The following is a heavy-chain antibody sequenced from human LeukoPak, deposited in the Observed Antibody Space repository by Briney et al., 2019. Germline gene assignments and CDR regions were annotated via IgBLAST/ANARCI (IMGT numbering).Heavy chain of an antibody. J-gene: IGHJ4*02. CDR1: GYTFTAYH. Sequence: EASVKVSCKASGYTFTAYHVHWVRQAPGQGLEWMGHINPNSGDTWYAQKFQGRVTMTRDTSISTTYVELSRLRSDDTALYYCASDGAKVTPGDHWGQGTLVTVSS. D-gene: IGHD4-17*01. CDR3: ASDGAKVTPGDH. V-gene: IGHV1-2*06. CDR2: INPNSGDT.